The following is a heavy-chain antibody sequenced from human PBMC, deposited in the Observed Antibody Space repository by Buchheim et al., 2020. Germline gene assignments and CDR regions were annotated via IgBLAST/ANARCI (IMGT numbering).Heavy chain of an antibody. CDR3: ARRYSSSSGFDY. Sequence: QVQLVQSGAEVKKPGASVKVSCKASGYTFTSYYMHWVRQAPGQGLEWMGIINPSGGSTSYAQKFQGRVTMTRDTSMSTVYVELGSRGYEDTAVYYCARRYSSSSGFDYWGQGTL. J-gene: IGHJ4*02. CDR2: INPSGGST. D-gene: IGHD6-6*01. V-gene: IGHV1-46*01. CDR1: GYTFTSYY.